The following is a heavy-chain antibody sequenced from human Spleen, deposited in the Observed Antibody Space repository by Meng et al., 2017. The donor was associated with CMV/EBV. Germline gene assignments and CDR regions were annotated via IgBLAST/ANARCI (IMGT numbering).Heavy chain of an antibody. CDR3: AKYIVVVIGWYDAFDI. D-gene: IGHD2-21*01. CDR1: GFTFRNYA. V-gene: IGHV3-23*01. CDR2: ISGGGGNT. Sequence: GESLKISCAASGFTFRNYAMSWVRQAPGKGLAWVSTISGGGGNTYYADSVKGRFTISRGNSKNTLYLQMNSLRAEDTAVYYCAKYIVVVIGWYDAFDIWGQGTMVTVSS. J-gene: IGHJ3*02.